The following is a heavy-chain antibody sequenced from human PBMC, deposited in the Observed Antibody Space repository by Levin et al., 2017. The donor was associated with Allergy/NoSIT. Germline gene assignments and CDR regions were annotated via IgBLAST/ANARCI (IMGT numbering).Heavy chain of an antibody. D-gene: IGHD1-26*01. CDR3: AKDQSVGSYPYHGMDV. J-gene: IGHJ6*02. CDR1: GFTFSSYA. CDR2: ISGSGAST. Sequence: GGSLRLSCVASGFTFSSYAMSWVRQAPGKGLEWVSGISGSGASTYYADSVKGRFTISRDNSKNTVYVHMNSLRAEDTALYYCAKDQSVGSYPYHGMDVWGQGTTVTVSS. V-gene: IGHV3-23*01.